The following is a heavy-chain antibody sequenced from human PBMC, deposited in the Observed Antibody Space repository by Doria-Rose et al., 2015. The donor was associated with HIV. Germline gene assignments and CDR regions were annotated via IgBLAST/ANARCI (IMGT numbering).Heavy chain of an antibody. D-gene: IGHD1-26*01. CDR3: ARGALGATPFDS. CDR1: GYTFTSYG. V-gene: IGHV1-18*04. J-gene: IGHJ5*01. Sequence: VQSGPEVKKPGASVKVSCTAPGYTFTSYGISWVRQAPGQGLEWMGWIGVYNGNTIYAQTLQGRVTMTTDTSTSTAYVELRSLRSDDTAVYYCARGALGATPFDSWGQGTLVTVS. CDR2: IGVYNGNT.